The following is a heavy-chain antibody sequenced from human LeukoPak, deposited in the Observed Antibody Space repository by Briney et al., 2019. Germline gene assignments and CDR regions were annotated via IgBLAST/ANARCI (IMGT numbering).Heavy chain of an antibody. CDR2: IIPIFGTA. V-gene: IGHV1-69*05. J-gene: IGHJ4*02. CDR3: ASDHYDYVWGSYRLTYFDY. Sequence: SVKVSCKASGGTFSSYAISWVRQAPGQGLEWKGRIIPIFGTANYAQKFQGRVTITTDESTSTAYMELSSLRSEDTAVYYCASDHYDYVWGSYRLTYFDYWGQGTLVTVSS. D-gene: IGHD3-16*02. CDR1: GGTFSSYA.